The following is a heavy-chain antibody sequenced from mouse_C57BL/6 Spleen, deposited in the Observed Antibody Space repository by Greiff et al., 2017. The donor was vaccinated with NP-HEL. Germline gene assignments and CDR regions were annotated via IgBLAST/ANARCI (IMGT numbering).Heavy chain of an antibody. J-gene: IGHJ3*01. D-gene: IGHD2-5*01. V-gene: IGHV1-55*01. CDR1: GYTFTSYW. CDR3: ARGIYYSNHEGFAY. CDR2: IYPGSGST. Sequence: QVQLKQPGAELVKPGASVKMSCKASGYTFTSYWITWVKQRPGQGLEWIGDIYPGSGSTNYNEKFKSKATLTVDTSSSTAYMQLSSLTSEDSAVYYCARGIYYSNHEGFAYWGQGTLVTVSA.